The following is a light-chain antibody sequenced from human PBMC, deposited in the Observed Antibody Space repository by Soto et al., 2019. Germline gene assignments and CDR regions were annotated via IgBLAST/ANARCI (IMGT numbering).Light chain of an antibody. CDR3: SSYTGSSTYV. J-gene: IGLJ1*01. Sequence: QSALTQPASVSGSPGQSITISCTGTSSDVGGYNYVSWYQQHPGKAPKLMIYDVSNRPSGVSNRFFGSKSGNTASLTISGLQAEDEADYYCSSYTGSSTYVFGTGTKVTVL. V-gene: IGLV2-14*01. CDR1: SSDVGGYNY. CDR2: DVS.